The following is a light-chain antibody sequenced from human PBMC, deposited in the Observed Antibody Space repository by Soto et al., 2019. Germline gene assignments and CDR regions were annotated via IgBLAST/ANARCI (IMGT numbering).Light chain of an antibody. Sequence: DIQMAQSPSTLSASVGDRVTITCRASQSISTWLAWYQRKPGRAPKLRIYRASTLQGGVPSRFSGSGSGTELAPTINSLLPEHVATYYCQQYNTFSLTFGPGPKVEF. V-gene: IGKV1-5*03. CDR3: QQYNTFSLT. J-gene: IGKJ1*01. CDR2: RAS. CDR1: QSISTW.